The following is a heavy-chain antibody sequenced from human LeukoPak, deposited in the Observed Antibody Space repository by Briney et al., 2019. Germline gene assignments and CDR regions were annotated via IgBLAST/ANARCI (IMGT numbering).Heavy chain of an antibody. CDR3: ARDLGGYCSSTSCLYFDY. Sequence: SETLSLNCAVSGYSISSGCYWGWIRQPPGKGLEWIGSMYHSGSTYYNPSLRSRVTISLDTSKNHFSLELSSVTATDTAVYYCARDLGGYCSSTSCLYFDYWGQGTLVTVSS. J-gene: IGHJ4*02. CDR2: MYHSGST. CDR1: GYSISSGCY. D-gene: IGHD2-2*01. V-gene: IGHV4-38-2*02.